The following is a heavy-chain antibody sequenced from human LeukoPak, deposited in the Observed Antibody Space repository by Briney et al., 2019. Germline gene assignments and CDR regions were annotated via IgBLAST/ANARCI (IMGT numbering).Heavy chain of an antibody. CDR2: ISSNGGST. CDR1: GFTFSRYA. Sequence: PGGALRLSCAASGFTFSRYAMHWVRQAPGEGGEYGSAISSNGGSTYYADSVKGSFTISRDNSNNTLSLQMSSLRAEDTAVYYCVKGCSSTSCYFDSWGQGTLVIVSS. J-gene: IGHJ4*02. D-gene: IGHD2-2*01. V-gene: IGHV3-64D*06. CDR3: VKGCSSTSCYFDS.